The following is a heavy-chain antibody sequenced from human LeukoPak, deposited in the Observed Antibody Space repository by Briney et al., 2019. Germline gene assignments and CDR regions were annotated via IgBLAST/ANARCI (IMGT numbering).Heavy chain of an antibody. Sequence: SETLSLTCAVYGGSFSGYYWSWIRQPPGKGLEWIGEINHSGSTNYNPSLKSRVTISVDTSKNQFSLKLSSVTAANTAVYYCARVANDYSNYYFDYWGQGTLVTVSS. J-gene: IGHJ4*02. CDR3: ARVANDYSNYYFDY. CDR2: INHSGST. V-gene: IGHV4-34*01. CDR1: GGSFSGYY. D-gene: IGHD4-11*01.